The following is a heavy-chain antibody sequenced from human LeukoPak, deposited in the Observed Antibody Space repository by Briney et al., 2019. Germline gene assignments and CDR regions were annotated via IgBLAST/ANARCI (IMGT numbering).Heavy chain of an antibody. V-gene: IGHV3-23*01. CDR1: GFAFSSYA. J-gene: IGHJ4*02. CDR3: AKDNYGDYGLDY. D-gene: IGHD4-17*01. CDR2: ISGSGGST. Sequence: PGGSLRLSCAASGFAFSSYAMSWVRQAPGKGLEWVSAISGSGGSTYYADSVKGRFTISRDNSKNTLYLQMNSLRAEDTAVYYCAKDNYGDYGLDYWGQGTLVTVSS.